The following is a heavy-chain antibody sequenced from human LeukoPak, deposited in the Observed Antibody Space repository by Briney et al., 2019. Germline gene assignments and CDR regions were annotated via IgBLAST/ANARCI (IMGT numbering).Heavy chain of an antibody. Sequence: EASVKVSCKASGGTFSSYAISWVRQAPGQGLEWMGGIIPIFGTANYAQKFQGRVTITADKSTSTAYMELSSLRSEDTAVYYCARGDRYYSTSYVWGQGTTVTVSS. V-gene: IGHV1-69*06. CDR3: ARGDRYYSTSYV. J-gene: IGHJ6*02. CDR1: GGTFSSYA. D-gene: IGHD6-6*01. CDR2: IIPIFGTA.